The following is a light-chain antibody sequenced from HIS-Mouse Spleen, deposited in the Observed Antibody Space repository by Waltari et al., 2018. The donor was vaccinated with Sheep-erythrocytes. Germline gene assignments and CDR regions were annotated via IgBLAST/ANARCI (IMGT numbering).Light chain of an antibody. J-gene: IGKJ2*01. CDR2: DAS. CDR3: QQFNSYLYT. Sequence: AIQLTQSPSSLSASVGDRVTITCRASQGISSALAWYQQKPGKAPKLLIYDASSLYSGVPSRFSGSGSGTDFTLTFSSLQPEDFATYYCQQFNSYLYTFGQGTKLEIK. V-gene: IGKV1-13*02. CDR1: QGISSA.